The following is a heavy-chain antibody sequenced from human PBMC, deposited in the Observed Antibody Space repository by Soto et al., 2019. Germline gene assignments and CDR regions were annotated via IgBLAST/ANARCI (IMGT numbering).Heavy chain of an antibody. CDR3: ARVGRDYGDSICYYGMDV. CDR1: GGSISSYY. J-gene: IGHJ6*02. CDR2: IYYSGST. Sequence: SETLSLTCTVSGGSISSYYWSWIRQPPGKGLEWIGYIYYSGSTNYNPSLKSRVTISVDTSKNQFSLKLSSVTAADTAVYYCARVGRDYGDSICYYGMDVWGQGTTVT. V-gene: IGHV4-59*01. D-gene: IGHD4-17*01.